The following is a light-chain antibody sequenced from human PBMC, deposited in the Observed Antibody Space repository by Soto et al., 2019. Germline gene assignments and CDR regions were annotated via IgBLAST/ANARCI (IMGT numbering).Light chain of an antibody. CDR2: DTS. Sequence: EIVLTQSPGTLSLSPGERATLSCRASQSVSSSYLAWYQQKPGQAPRLLIYDTSSRATGIPDRFSGSGSGTDFTLAISRLEPEDFAVYYCQQCSDWPLFTFGQGTRLEIK. CDR1: QSVSSSY. J-gene: IGKJ5*01. V-gene: IGKV3D-20*02. CDR3: QQCSDWPLFT.